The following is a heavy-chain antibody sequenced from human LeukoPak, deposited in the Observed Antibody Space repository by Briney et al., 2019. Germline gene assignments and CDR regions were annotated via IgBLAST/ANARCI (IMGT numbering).Heavy chain of an antibody. CDR1: GGSISSSY. CDR2: IYHSGST. V-gene: IGHV4-59*01. CDR3: ARVGGMTTINNAAFDI. J-gene: IGHJ3*02. Sequence: SETLSLTCTVSGGSISSSYWSWIRQPPGKGLEWIGYIYHSGSTNYNPSLKSRVTISIDKSKKQFSLKLISVTAADTAIYYCARVGGMTTINNAAFDIWGQGTMVTVSS. D-gene: IGHD4-4*01.